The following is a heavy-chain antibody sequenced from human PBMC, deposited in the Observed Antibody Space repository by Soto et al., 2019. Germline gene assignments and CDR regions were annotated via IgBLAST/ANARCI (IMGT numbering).Heavy chain of an antibody. Sequence: QVQLVESGGGVVQPGRSLRLSCAASGFTFSSYGMHWVRQAPGKGLEWVAVIWYDGSNKYYADSVKGRFTISRDNSKNTLYLQMNSLRAEDTAVYYCARDNGCGGIYYFDSWGQGTLVTVSS. V-gene: IGHV3-33*01. CDR1: GFTFSSYG. CDR3: ARDNGCGGIYYFDS. D-gene: IGHD2-15*01. J-gene: IGHJ4*02. CDR2: IWYDGSNK.